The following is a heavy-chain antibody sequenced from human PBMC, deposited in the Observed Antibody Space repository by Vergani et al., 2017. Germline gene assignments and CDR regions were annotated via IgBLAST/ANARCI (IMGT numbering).Heavy chain of an antibody. CDR1: GFTFSSYW. CDR2: IKQDGSEK. D-gene: IGHD6-19*01. CDR3: AATYSSGWQFPWFDP. Sequence: EVQLVESGGGLVQPGGSLRLSCAASGFTFSSYWMSWVRQAPGKGLEWVANIKQDGSEKNYVDAVKGRFTIARDNAKTPLYLQMKSLRAEDTAVYYCAATYSSGWQFPWFDPWGQGTLVTVSS. V-gene: IGHV3-7*01. J-gene: IGHJ5*02.